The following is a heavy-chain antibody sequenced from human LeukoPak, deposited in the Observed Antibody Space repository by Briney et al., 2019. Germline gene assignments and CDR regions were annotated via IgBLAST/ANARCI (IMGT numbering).Heavy chain of an antibody. Sequence: GGSLRLSCAASGFTFSGSAMHWVRQASGKGLEWVGRIRSKANSYATAYAASVKGRFTISRDDSKNTAYLQMNSLKTEDTAVYYCTIIAYGSGSYVWFDPWGQGTLVTVSS. CDR3: TIIAYGSGSYVWFDP. V-gene: IGHV3-73*01. J-gene: IGHJ5*02. CDR1: GFTFSGSA. CDR2: IRSKANSYAT. D-gene: IGHD3-10*01.